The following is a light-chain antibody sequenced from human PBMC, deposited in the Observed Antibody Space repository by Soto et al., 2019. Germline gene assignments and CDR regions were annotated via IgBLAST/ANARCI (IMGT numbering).Light chain of an antibody. CDR1: QSGSSSY. V-gene: IGKV3D-20*02. CDR2: GAS. J-gene: IGKJ4*01. CDR3: QQRSNWLT. Sequence: IVLTQSPGTVSLSPGERATLSCRASQSGSSSYLAWYQQRPGQAPRLLIFGASTRATGIPDRFSGSGSGTDFTLTISSLEPEDFAVYYCQQRSNWLTFGGGTKVEIK.